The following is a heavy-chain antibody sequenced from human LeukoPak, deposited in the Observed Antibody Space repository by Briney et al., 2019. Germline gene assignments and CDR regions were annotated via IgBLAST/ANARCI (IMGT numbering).Heavy chain of an antibody. D-gene: IGHD3-22*01. Sequence: GGSLRLSCAASGFTFSSHWMNWVRQAPGKGLEWVAIIKQDGNDKYYVDSVKGRFTISRDNAKNSLHLQMNSLRAEDTAVYYCARLSYYDSSGYRNREDFDYWGQGTLVTVSS. V-gene: IGHV3-7*01. CDR1: GFTFSSHW. CDR2: IKQDGNDK. J-gene: IGHJ4*02. CDR3: ARLSYYDSSGYRNREDFDY.